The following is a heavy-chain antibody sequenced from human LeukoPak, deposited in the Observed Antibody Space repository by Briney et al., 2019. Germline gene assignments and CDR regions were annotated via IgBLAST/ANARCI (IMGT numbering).Heavy chain of an antibody. J-gene: IGHJ4*02. V-gene: IGHV4-59*08. Sequence: SETLSLTCTVSGGSLSNYYWSWIRQPPGKGLEWIGYIYYSGSINYNPSLKSRVTISVDMSKNQFSLQLCSVTAADTAVYYCARQSRDGDYIAKLFDYWGQGTLVTVSS. CDR1: GGSLSNYY. CDR3: ARQSRDGDYIAKLFDY. CDR2: IYYSGSI. D-gene: IGHD4-17*01.